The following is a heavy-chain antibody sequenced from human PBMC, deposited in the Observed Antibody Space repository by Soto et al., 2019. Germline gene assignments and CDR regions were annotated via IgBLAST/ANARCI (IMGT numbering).Heavy chain of an antibody. CDR3: ARRSLERRWLHYYGMDV. CDR1: GYSFTSYW. Sequence: GESLKISCKGSGYSFTSYWISWVRQMPGKGLEWMGRIDPSDSYTNYSPSFQGHVTISADKSISTAYLQWSSLKASDTAMYYCARRSLERRWLHYYGMDVWGQGTTVTVSS. CDR2: IDPSDSYT. D-gene: IGHD1-1*01. J-gene: IGHJ6*02. V-gene: IGHV5-10-1*01.